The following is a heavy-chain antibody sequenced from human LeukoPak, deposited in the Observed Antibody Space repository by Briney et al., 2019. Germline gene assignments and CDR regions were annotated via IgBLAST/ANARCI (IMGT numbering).Heavy chain of an antibody. J-gene: IGHJ5*02. CDR2: INPNSGGT. CDR1: GYTFTGYY. V-gene: IGHV1-2*02. D-gene: IGHD3-22*01. CDR3: ARGFFGGGNYYDSSGYYPP. Sequence: GASVKVSCKASGYTFTGYYMHWVRQAPGQGLEWMGWINPNSGGTNYAQKFQGRVTMTRDTSISTAYMELSRLRSDDTAVYYCARGFFGGGNYYDSSGYYPPWGQGTLVTVSS.